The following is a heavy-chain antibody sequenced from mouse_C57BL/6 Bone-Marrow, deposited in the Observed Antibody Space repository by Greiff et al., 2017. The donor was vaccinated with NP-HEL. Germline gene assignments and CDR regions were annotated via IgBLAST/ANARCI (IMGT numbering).Heavy chain of an antibody. CDR3: ARGDYGSSYVGWYFDV. Sequence: LVESGAELARPGASVKLSCKASGYTFTSYGISWVKQRTGQGLEWIGEIYPRSGNTYYNEKFKGKATLTADKSSSTAYMELRSLTSEDSAVDFCARGDYGSSYVGWYFDVWGTGTTVTVSS. CDR1: GYTFTSYG. J-gene: IGHJ1*03. D-gene: IGHD1-1*01. V-gene: IGHV1-81*01. CDR2: IYPRSGNT.